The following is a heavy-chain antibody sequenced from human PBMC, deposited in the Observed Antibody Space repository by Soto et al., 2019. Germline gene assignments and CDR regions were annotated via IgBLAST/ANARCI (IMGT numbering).Heavy chain of an antibody. CDR3: ARGFFRLPSTPNFDY. CDR1: GYSFTSFW. V-gene: IGHV5-51*01. J-gene: IGHJ4*02. CDR2: INPVDSGT. Sequence: GESLKISCQGFGYSFTSFWIGWVRQMPGKGLEWMGIINPVDSGTRYSPSFQGQVTISVDKSITTAYLQWSSLKASDTAMYYCARGFFRLPSTPNFDYWGLGTLVTVSS. D-gene: IGHD3-3*01.